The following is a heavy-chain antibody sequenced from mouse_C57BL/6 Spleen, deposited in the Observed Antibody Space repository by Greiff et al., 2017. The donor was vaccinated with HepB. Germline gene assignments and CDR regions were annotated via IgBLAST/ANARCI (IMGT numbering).Heavy chain of an antibody. Sequence: QGESGGGLVKPGGSLKLSCAASGFTFSSYAMSWVRQTPEKRLEWVATISDGGSYTYYPDNVKGRFTISRDNAKNNLYLQMSHLKSEDTAMYYCARDARDYAMDYWGQGTSVTVSS. CDR1: GFTFSSYA. J-gene: IGHJ4*01. CDR3: ARDARDYAMDY. CDR2: ISDGGSYT. V-gene: IGHV5-4*01.